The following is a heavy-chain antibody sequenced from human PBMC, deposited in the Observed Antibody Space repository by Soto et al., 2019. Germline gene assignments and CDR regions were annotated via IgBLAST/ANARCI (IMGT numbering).Heavy chain of an antibody. CDR2: ISYDGRDK. Sequence: GGSLTLTCAVSGFTFSSYGMHWVRQPPDTGLELVAVISYDGRDKYHEDSVKSRFTISRDNSKNTLYLQMNSLRAEDAAAEYFAKDEDVGAAGYFFDYWGQGTLVTVSS. J-gene: IGHJ4*02. CDR3: AKDEDVGAAGYFFDY. CDR1: GFTFSSYG. D-gene: IGHD6-13*01. V-gene: IGHV3-30*18.